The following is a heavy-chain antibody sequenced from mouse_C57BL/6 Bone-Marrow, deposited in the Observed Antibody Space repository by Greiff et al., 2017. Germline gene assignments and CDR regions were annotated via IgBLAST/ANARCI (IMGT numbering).Heavy chain of an antibody. CDR2: ISSGGSYT. J-gene: IGHJ4*01. D-gene: IGHD2-5*01. CDR1: GFTFSSYG. Sequence: EVMLVESGGDLVKPGGSLKLSCAASGFTFSSYGMSWVRQTPDKRLEWVATISSGGSYTYYPDSVKGRFTISRDNAKNTLYLQMSSLKSEDTAMYYCARHGIVRFYYYAMDYWGQGTSVTVSS. CDR3: ARHGIVRFYYYAMDY. V-gene: IGHV5-6*02.